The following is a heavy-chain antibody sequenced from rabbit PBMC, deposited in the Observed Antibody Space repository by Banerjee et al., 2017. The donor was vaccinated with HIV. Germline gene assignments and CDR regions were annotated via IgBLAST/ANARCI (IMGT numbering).Heavy chain of an antibody. Sequence: QSLEESGGDLVKPGASLTLTCTASGFSFSGTYWICWVRQAPGKGLEWIGCIYIGDGSTYYANWVNGRFTISKTSSTTVTLQMTSLTAADTATYFCARRYADYSYAINLWGPGTLVTVS. CDR3: ARRYADYSYAINL. J-gene: IGHJ4*01. CDR1: GFSFSGTYW. D-gene: IGHD6-1*01. V-gene: IGHV1S40*01. CDR2: IYIGDGST.